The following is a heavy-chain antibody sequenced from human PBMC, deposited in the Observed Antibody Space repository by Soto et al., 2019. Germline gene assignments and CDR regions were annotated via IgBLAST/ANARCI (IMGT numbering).Heavy chain of an antibody. CDR3: AREAHPQLGYWSSTSCYTDYFDY. CDR2: INPNSGGT. Sequence: ASVKVSCKASGYTFTGYYMHWVRQAPGQGLEWMGWINPNSGGTNYAQKFQGRVTMTRDTSISTAYMELSRLRSDDTAVYYCAREAHPQLGYWSSTSCYTDYFDYWGQGTLVTVSS. CDR1: GYTFTGYY. D-gene: IGHD2-2*02. J-gene: IGHJ4*02. V-gene: IGHV1-2*02.